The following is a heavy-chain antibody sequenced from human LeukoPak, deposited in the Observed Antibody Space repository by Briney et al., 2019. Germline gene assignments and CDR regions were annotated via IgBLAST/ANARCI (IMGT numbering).Heavy chain of an antibody. CDR1: GFTFSNYW. J-gene: IGHJ4*02. D-gene: IGHD2-2*01. Sequence: PGGSLGLSCAASGFTFSNYWMSWVRQVPGKGLEWVANIKQDGSDKYYVDSVKGRFTISRDNAKNSLYLQMNSLRAEDTAVYYCAKTTSHWGQGTLVTVSS. CDR3: AKTTSH. CDR2: IKQDGSDK. V-gene: IGHV3-7*02.